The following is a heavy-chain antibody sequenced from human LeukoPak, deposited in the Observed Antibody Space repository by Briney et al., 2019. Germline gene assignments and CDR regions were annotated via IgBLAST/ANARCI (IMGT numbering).Heavy chain of an antibody. Sequence: GGSLRLSCAASGFTFSSYGMHWVRQAPGKGLEWVAVIWYDGSNKYYADSVKGRFTTSRDNSKNTLYLQMNSLRAEDTAVYYCAKDRIVGATKSSGYFDYWGQGTLVTVSS. CDR1: GFTFSSYG. D-gene: IGHD1-26*01. CDR2: IWYDGSNK. CDR3: AKDRIVGATKSSGYFDY. V-gene: IGHV3-33*06. J-gene: IGHJ4*02.